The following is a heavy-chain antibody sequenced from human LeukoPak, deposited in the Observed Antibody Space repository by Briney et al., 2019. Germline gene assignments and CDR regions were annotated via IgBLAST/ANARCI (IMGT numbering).Heavy chain of an antibody. CDR3: ARDWTRGANDYMDI. D-gene: IGHD3/OR15-3a*01. Sequence: SETLSLTCTVSGGSISSSSYYWGWIRQPPGKGLEWIGSIYYSGSTYYNPSLKSRVTISVDTSKNQFSLKLSSVTAADTAVYYCARDWTRGANDYMDIWGKGTTVTVSS. V-gene: IGHV4-39*07. CDR2: IYYSGST. J-gene: IGHJ6*03. CDR1: GGSISSSSYY.